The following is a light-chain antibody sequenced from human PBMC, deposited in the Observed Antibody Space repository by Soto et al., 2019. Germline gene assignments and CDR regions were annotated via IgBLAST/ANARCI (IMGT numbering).Light chain of an antibody. J-gene: IGKJ3*01. CDR3: EHGTNCQVT. Sequence: EIVLTQSPGTLSLFPGERATLSCRASQSVGSFLAWYQQKSGQTPRLLIYDASNRAPGIPARFSGSGSGTDCTLTISGREPEDFAVYYCEHGTNCQVTFGPGTKVDLK. CDR1: QSVGSF. V-gene: IGKV3-11*01. CDR2: DAS.